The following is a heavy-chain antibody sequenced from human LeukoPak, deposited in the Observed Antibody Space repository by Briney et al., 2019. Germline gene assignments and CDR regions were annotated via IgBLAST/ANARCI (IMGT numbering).Heavy chain of an antibody. CDR3: ARHPAGYCSSTSCPDWYFDL. CDR1: GGSFSGYY. CDR2: INHSGST. D-gene: IGHD2-2*01. Sequence: SETLSLTCAVYGGSFSGYYWSWIRQPPGKGLEWIGEINHSGSTNYNPSLKSRVTISVDTSKNQFSLKLSSVTAADTAVYYCARHPAGYCSSTSCPDWYFDLWGRGTLVTVSS. J-gene: IGHJ2*01. V-gene: IGHV4-34*01.